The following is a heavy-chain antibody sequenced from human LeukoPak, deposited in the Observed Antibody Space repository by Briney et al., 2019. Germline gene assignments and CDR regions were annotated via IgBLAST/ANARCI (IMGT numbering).Heavy chain of an antibody. Sequence: GGSLRLSCAASGFTFSSYGMHWVRQAPGKGLEWVAVIWYDGSNKHYADSVKGRFTISRGNSKNTLCLQMNSLRAEDTAVYYCARNDILTGMFDYWGQGTLVTVSS. CDR3: ARNDILTGMFDY. V-gene: IGHV3-33*01. D-gene: IGHD3-9*01. CDR2: IWYDGSNK. CDR1: GFTFSSYG. J-gene: IGHJ4*02.